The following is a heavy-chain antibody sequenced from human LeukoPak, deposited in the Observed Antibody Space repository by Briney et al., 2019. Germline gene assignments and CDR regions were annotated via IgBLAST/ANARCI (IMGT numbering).Heavy chain of an antibody. D-gene: IGHD5-24*01. CDR1: GGSISDYY. Sequence: SETLSLTCTVSGGSISDYYWSWIRQPPGKGLEWIGYIYYSGSTNYNPSLKSRVTISVDTSKNQFSLKPSSVTAADTAVYYCARRGRDGYNEYDYWGQGTLVTVSS. CDR2: IYYSGST. CDR3: ARRGRDGYNEYDY. V-gene: IGHV4-59*08. J-gene: IGHJ4*02.